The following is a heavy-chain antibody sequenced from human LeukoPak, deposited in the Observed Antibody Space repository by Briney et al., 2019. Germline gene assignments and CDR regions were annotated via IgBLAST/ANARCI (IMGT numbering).Heavy chain of an antibody. CDR2: IYGGGST. D-gene: IGHD6-19*01. J-gene: IGHJ4*02. V-gene: IGHV3-53*01. CDR3: ARYLASNTGWEFDY. Sequence: GGSLRLSCAASGFTVSSNYMNWVRQAPGKGLEWVSLIYGGGSTYYADSVKGRFTISRDNSKNTLYLQMNSLRAEDTAVYYCARYLASNTGWEFDYWGQGTLVTVSS. CDR1: GFTVSSNY.